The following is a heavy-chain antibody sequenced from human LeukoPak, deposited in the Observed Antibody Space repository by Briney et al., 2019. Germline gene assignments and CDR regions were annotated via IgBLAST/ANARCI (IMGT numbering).Heavy chain of an antibody. CDR1: GFTFSDAW. V-gene: IGHV3-7*01. J-gene: IGHJ3*01. Sequence: PGGSLRLSCAASGFTFSDAWMTWVRQAPGKGLESLATITQDGSAKYYVDSVKGRFTISRDNANNLLYLQMNSLRAEDTAVYYCTDPDWGWGQGTMVTVSS. D-gene: IGHD3/OR15-3a*01. CDR3: TDPDWG. CDR2: ITQDGSAK.